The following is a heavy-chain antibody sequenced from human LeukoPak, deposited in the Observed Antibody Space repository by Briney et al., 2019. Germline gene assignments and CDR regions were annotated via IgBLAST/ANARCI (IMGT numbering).Heavy chain of an antibody. V-gene: IGHV3-53*01. CDR2: IYSGGST. D-gene: IGHD3-10*01. J-gene: IGHJ6*03. Sequence: GGSLRLSCAASGFTASSNYMSWVRQAPGKGLEWVSVIYSGGSTYYADSVKGRFTISRDNSKNTLYLQMNSLRAEDTAVYYCASGSGSYRTPYYYMDVWGTGTTVTVSS. CDR3: ASGSGSYRTPYYYMDV. CDR1: GFTASSNY.